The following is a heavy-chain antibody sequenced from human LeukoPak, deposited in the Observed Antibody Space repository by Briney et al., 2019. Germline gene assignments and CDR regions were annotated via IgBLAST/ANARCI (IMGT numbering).Heavy chain of an antibody. CDR2: IYHSGST. J-gene: IGHJ2*01. D-gene: IGHD4-11*01. V-gene: IGHV4-30-2*01. Sequence: SETLSLTCTVSGGSISSGGYSWSWIRQPPGKGLGWIGYIYHSGSTYYNPSLKSRVTISVDRSKNQFSLKLSSVTAADTAVYYCARYSTDWYFDLWGRGTLVTVSS. CDR3: ARYSTDWYFDL. CDR1: GGSISSGGYS.